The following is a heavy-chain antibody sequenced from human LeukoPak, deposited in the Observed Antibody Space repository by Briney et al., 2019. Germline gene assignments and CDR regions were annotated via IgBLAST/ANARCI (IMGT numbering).Heavy chain of an antibody. J-gene: IGHJ6*04. CDR2: IYPGDSDT. CDR1: GYSFTSYW. V-gene: IGHV5-51*01. D-gene: IGHD3-9*01. Sequence: GESLQISCKGSGYSFTSYWIGWVRPMPGKGLEWMGIIYPGDSDTRYSPSFQGQVTISADKSISTAYLQWSSLKASDTAMYYCARQKGRYYDILTGYYSDYYYGMDVWGKGTTVTVSS. CDR3: ARQKGRYYDILTGYYSDYYYGMDV.